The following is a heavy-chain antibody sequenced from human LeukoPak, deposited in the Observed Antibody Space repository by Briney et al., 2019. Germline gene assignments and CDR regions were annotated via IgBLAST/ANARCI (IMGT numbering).Heavy chain of an antibody. V-gene: IGHV4-59*12. CDR3: ARAVRWLQYFDY. J-gene: IGHJ4*02. CDR1: GGSISSYY. D-gene: IGHD5-24*01. Sequence: KPSETLSLTCTVSGGSISSYYWSWIRQPPGKGLEWIGYIYYSGSTNYNPSLKSRVTISVDTSKNQFSLKLSSVTAADTAVYYCARAVRWLQYFDYWGQGTLVTVSS. CDR2: IYYSGST.